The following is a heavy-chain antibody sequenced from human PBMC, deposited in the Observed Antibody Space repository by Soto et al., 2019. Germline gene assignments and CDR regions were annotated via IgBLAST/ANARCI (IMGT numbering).Heavy chain of an antibody. Sequence: GGSLRLSCVASGFTFSSYGMHWVRQAPGKGLEWVAVIWYDGSNKYYADSVKGRFTISRDNSKNTLYLQMNSLRAEDTAVYYCARERPSGYSYGRTDLDYWGQGTLVTVSS. D-gene: IGHD5-18*01. CDR2: IWYDGSNK. J-gene: IGHJ4*02. CDR1: GFTFSSYG. V-gene: IGHV3-33*01. CDR3: ARERPSGYSYGRTDLDY.